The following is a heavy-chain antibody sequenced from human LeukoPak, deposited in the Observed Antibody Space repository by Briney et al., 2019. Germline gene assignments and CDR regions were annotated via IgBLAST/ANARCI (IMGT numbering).Heavy chain of an antibody. J-gene: IGHJ4*02. CDR2: INWNGGST. D-gene: IGHD1-26*01. V-gene: IGHV3-20*04. CDR1: GLTVSSNY. CDR3: ARTGGSYPYYFEY. Sequence: GGSLRLSCAASGLTVSSNYMSWVRQAPGKGLEWVSGINWNGGSTGYADSVKGRFTISRDNAKNSLYLQMNSLRAEDTAVYYCARTGGSYPYYFEYWGQGTLVTVSS.